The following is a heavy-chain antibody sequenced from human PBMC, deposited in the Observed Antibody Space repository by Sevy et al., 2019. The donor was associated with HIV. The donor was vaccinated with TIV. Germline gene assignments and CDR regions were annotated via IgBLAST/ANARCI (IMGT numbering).Heavy chain of an antibody. J-gene: IGHJ4*02. CDR3: ARDIVATTGRTAAADY. V-gene: IGHV3-7*03. D-gene: IGHD5-12*01. CDR1: GFTFSSYW. Sequence: GWSLRLSCAASGFTFSSYWMSWVRQAPGKGLEWVANIKQDGSEKYYVDSVKGRFTISRDNAKNSLYLQMNSLRAEDTAGYYCARDIVATTGRTAAADYWGQGTLVTVSS. CDR2: IKQDGSEK.